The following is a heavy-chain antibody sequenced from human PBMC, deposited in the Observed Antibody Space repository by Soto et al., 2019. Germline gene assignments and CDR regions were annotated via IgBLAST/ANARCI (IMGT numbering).Heavy chain of an antibody. Sequence: QVQLVESGGGVVQPGRSLRLSCAASGFTFSSYGMHRVRQAPGKGLEWVAVIWYDGSNKYYADSVKGRFTISRDNSKNTLYLQMNSLRAEDTAVYYCARGAPSYYDSSGCDIDYWGQGTLVTVSS. J-gene: IGHJ4*02. D-gene: IGHD3-22*01. V-gene: IGHV3-33*01. CDR1: GFTFSSYG. CDR3: ARGAPSYYDSSGCDIDY. CDR2: IWYDGSNK.